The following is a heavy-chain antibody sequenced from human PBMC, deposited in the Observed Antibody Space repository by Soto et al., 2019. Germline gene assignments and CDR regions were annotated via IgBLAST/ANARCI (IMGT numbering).Heavy chain of an antibody. D-gene: IGHD4-17*01. CDR2: ISGSGGST. CDR3: AKDPDYGDYYYYYMDV. J-gene: IGHJ6*03. CDR1: GFTFSSYA. V-gene: IGHV3-23*01. Sequence: GGSLRLSCAAPGFTFSSYAMSWVRQAPGKGLEWVSAISGSGGSTYYADSVKGRFTISRDNSKNTLYLQMNSLRAEDTAVYYCAKDPDYGDYYYYYMDVWGKGTTVTVSS.